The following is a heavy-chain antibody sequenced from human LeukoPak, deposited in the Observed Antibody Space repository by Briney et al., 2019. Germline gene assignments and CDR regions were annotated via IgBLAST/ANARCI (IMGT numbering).Heavy chain of an antibody. CDR3: AKVAASVTYFGC. CDR2: ISASARST. J-gene: IGHJ4*02. V-gene: IGHV3-23*01. Sequence: GGSLILSCAASGFTFSNYAMRWVRQAPGMGLEWVSSISASARSTYYADSVKGRFTISRDNSKNTVYLQMNSLRVEDTAVYYCAKVAASVTYFGCWGQGTLVTVSS. CDR1: GFTFSNYA. D-gene: IGHD6-13*01.